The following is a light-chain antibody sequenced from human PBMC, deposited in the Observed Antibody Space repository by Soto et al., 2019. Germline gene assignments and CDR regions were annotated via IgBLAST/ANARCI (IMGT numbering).Light chain of an antibody. CDR1: SSDIGRYNL. CDR3: CSYAGSSAFV. CDR2: DVN. V-gene: IGLV2-23*02. Sequence: QSALTQPASVSGSPGQSITISCTGTSSDIGRYNLVSWYQQDPGKAPKLLIYDVNQRPSGVSTRFSGSKSGNTASLTISGLQVEDEAEYYCCSYAGSSAFVFGGGTKLTVL. J-gene: IGLJ3*02.